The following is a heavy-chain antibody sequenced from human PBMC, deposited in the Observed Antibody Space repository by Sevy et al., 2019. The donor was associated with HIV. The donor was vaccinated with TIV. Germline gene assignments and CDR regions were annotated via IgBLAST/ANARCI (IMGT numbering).Heavy chain of an antibody. CDR1: GYTFTSYD. Sequence: ASVKVSCKASGYTFTSYDINWVRQATGQWLEWMGWMNPNSGNTGYAQKFQGRVTMTRNTSISTAYMELSSLRSEDTAVYYCARGQITGTISDYWGQGTLVTVSS. CDR3: ARGQITGTISDY. J-gene: IGHJ4*02. D-gene: IGHD1-20*01. V-gene: IGHV1-8*01. CDR2: MNPNSGNT.